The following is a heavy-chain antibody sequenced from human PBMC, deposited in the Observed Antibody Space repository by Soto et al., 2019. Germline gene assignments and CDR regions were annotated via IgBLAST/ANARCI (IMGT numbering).Heavy chain of an antibody. D-gene: IGHD5-18*01. CDR3: AKRRGYSNGEFDY. Sequence: GASVKVSCKASGGTFSSYAISWVRQAPGQGLEWMGWITAYNGNTNYAQKLQGRATMTTDTSTSTAYMELRSLRSDDTAVYYCAKRRGYSNGEFDYWGQGTLVTVSS. J-gene: IGHJ4*02. CDR2: ITAYNGNT. V-gene: IGHV1-18*01. CDR1: GGTFSSYA.